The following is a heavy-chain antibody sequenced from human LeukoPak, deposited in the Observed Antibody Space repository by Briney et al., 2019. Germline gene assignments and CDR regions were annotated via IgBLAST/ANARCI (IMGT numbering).Heavy chain of an antibody. CDR2: ISWNSGSI. V-gene: IGHV3-9*01. CDR3: AKDSVSSSWHYYYGMDV. J-gene: IGHJ6*02. D-gene: IGHD6-13*01. CDR1: GFTFSSYS. Sequence: PGGSLRLSCAASGFTFSSYSMNWVRQAPGKGLEWVSGISWNSGSIGYADSVKGRFTISRDNAKNSLYLQMNSLRAEDTALYYCAKDSVSSSWHYYYGMDVWGQGTTVTVSS.